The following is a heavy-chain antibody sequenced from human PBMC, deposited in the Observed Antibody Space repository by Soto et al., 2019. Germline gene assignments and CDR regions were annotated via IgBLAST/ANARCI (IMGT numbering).Heavy chain of an antibody. J-gene: IGHJ1*01. CDR3: ARVEEAYYYDSSGYYPFGEYFQH. V-gene: IGHV1-3*01. D-gene: IGHD3-22*01. CDR2: INAGNGNT. Sequence: ASVKVSCKASGYTFTSYAMNWVRQAPGQRLEWMGWINAGNGNTKYSQKFQGRVTITRDTSASTAYMELSSLRSEDTAVYYCARVEEAYYYDSSGYYPFGEYFQHWGQGTLVTV. CDR1: GYTFTSYA.